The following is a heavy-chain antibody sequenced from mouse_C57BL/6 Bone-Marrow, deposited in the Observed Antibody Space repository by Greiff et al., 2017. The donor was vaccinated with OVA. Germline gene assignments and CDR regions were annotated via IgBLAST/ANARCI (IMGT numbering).Heavy chain of an antibody. CDR3: AKWGLRAWFAY. Sequence: QVQLQQPGAELVKPGASVKLSCKASGYTFTSYWMHWVKQRPGQGLEWIGMIHPNSGSTNYNEKFKSKATLPVDKSSSTAYMQLRSLTSEDSAVYYCAKWGLRAWFAYWGQGTLVTVSA. CDR1: GYTFTSYW. D-gene: IGHD2-4*01. J-gene: IGHJ3*01. V-gene: IGHV1-64*01. CDR2: IHPNSGST.